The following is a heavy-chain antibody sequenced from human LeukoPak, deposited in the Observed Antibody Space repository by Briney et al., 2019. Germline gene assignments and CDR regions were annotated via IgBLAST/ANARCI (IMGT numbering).Heavy chain of an antibody. Sequence: PGGSLRLSCAASGFTFSSYEMNWVRQAPGKGLEWVSYISSSGRTIYYADSVKGRFTISRDNAKNSLYLQMNSLRAEGTAVYYCARDLPITMVRGVILSGGMDVWGKGTTVTVSS. CDR2: ISSSGRTI. J-gene: IGHJ6*04. V-gene: IGHV3-48*03. D-gene: IGHD3-10*01. CDR3: ARDLPITMVRGVILSGGMDV. CDR1: GFTFSSYE.